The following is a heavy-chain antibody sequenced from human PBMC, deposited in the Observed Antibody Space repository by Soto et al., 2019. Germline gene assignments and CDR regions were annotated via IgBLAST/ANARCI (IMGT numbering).Heavy chain of an antibody. V-gene: IGHV5-10-1*01. CDR1: GYSFTSFW. Sequence: GESLKISCKGSGYSFTSFWISWVRQMPGKGLEWMGRIDHSDSYNNYSPSFQGHVTISAAKSITTAYLQWSSLKASDTAMYYWARHFIGSSNGFDVWGLGTMVTVSS. J-gene: IGHJ3*01. CDR2: IDHSDSYN. D-gene: IGHD3-3*02. CDR3: ARHFIGSSNGFDV.